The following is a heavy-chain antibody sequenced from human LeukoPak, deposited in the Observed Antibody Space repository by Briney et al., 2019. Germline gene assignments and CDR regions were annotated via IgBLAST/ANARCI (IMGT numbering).Heavy chain of an antibody. CDR1: GFTFSDYY. V-gene: IGHV3-11*01. CDR3: ARVAPLRYFDWLHFDY. CDR2: ISSSGSTI. Sequence: GGSLRLSCAASGFTFSDYYMSWIRQAPGKGLEWVSYISSSGSTIYYADSVKGRFTISRDNAKNSLYLQMNSLRAEDTAVYYCARVAPLRYFDWLHFDYWGQGTLVTVSS. D-gene: IGHD3-9*01. J-gene: IGHJ4*02.